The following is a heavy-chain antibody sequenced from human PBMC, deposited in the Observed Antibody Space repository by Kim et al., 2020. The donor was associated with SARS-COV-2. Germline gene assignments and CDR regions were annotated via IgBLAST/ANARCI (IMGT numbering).Heavy chain of an antibody. CDR1: GGSFSGYY. CDR2: INHSGRT. V-gene: IGHV4-34*01. CDR3: ARRVSTTSGSGCHYCDL. D-gene: IGHD3-10*01. J-gene: IGHJ2*01. Sequence: SETLSLTCAAYGGSFSGYYWSWIRQPPGKGLEWIGEINHSGRTNYNPSLKSRVTISVDTSKNQSSLKLTYVTAADTAAYYCARRVSTTSGSGCHYCDLWG.